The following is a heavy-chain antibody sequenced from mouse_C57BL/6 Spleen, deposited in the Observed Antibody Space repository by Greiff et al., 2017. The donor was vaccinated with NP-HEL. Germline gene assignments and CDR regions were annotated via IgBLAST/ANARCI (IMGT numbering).Heavy chain of an antibody. CDR1: GFSFNTYA. CDR2: IRSKSNNYAT. J-gene: IGHJ3*01. V-gene: IGHV10-1*01. CDR3: VGSNYGISFAY. D-gene: IGHD1-1*01. Sequence: EVKLVESGGGLVQPKGSLKLSCAASGFSFNTYAMNWVRQAPGKGLEWVARIRSKSNNYATYYADSVKDRFTISRDDSESMLYLQMNNLKTEDTAMYYCVGSNYGISFAYWGQGTLVTVSA.